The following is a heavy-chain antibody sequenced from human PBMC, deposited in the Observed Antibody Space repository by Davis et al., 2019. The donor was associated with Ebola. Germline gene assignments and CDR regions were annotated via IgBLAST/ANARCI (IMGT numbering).Heavy chain of an antibody. D-gene: IGHD3-22*01. CDR3: ARGANYYDGGD. J-gene: IGHJ4*02. CDR2: IDQDGSEK. V-gene: IGHV3-7*01. CDR1: GFSFSNYW. Sequence: PGGSLRLSCAASGFSFSNYWMSWVRQAPGKGLEWVANIDQDGSEKYFVDSVKGRFTISRDNAKKSLYLQMNSLRDEDTAVYYCARGANYYDGGDWGQGTLVTVSS.